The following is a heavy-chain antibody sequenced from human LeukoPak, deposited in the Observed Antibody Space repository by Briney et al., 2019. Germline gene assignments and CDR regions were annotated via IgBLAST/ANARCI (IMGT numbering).Heavy chain of an antibody. D-gene: IGHD3-3*01. J-gene: IGHJ4*02. CDR2: INSDGSST. CDR1: GFTFSSYW. Sequence: GGSLRLSCAASGFTFSSYWMHWVRQAPGKGLVWVSRINSDGSSTNYADSVKGRFTISRNNAKNTLYLQMNSLRAEDTAVYYCARDGPSSLGVHDYWGQGTLVTASS. CDR3: ARDGPSSLGVHDY. V-gene: IGHV3-74*01.